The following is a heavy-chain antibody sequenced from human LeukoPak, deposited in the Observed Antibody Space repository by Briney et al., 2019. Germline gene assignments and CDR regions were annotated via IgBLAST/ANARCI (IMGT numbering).Heavy chain of an antibody. J-gene: IGHJ3*02. D-gene: IGHD3-22*01. CDR1: RFTFSSYS. V-gene: IGHV3-23*01. CDR3: AKDRPGYYYDSSGLINAFDI. CDR2: ISGSGGST. Sequence: GGSLRLSCAASRFTFSSYSMNWVRQAPGKGLEWVSAISGSGGSTYYADSVKGRFTISRDNSKNTLYLQMNSLRAEDTAVYYCAKDRPGYYYDSSGLINAFDIWGQGTMVAVSS.